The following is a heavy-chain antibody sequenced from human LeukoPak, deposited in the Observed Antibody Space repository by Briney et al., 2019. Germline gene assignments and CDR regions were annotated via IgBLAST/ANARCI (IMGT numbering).Heavy chain of an antibody. Sequence: GGSLRLSCATSGFTFSGSALHWVRQASGKGLEWVGRIRSKANSYATAYAASVKGRFTISRDDSKNTAYLQMNSLKTKDTAVYYCTRLSGYYYEWFDPWGQGTLVTVSS. D-gene: IGHD3-22*01. CDR2: IRSKANSYAT. V-gene: IGHV3-73*01. CDR3: TRLSGYYYEWFDP. J-gene: IGHJ5*02. CDR1: GFTFSGSA.